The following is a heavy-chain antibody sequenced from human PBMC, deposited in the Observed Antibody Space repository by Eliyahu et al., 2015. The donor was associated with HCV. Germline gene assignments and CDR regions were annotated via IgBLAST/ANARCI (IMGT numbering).Heavy chain of an antibody. Sequence: QVQLVESGGGVVQPGRSLRLSXAASGFTFSXYGXXWVRQAPGKGLGWVAVIWYDGSNKYYADSVKGRFTISRDNSKNTLYLQMNSLRAEDTAVYYCARDGTRHQWLVLYYYYYYGMDVWGQGTTVTVSS. CDR2: IWYDGSNK. V-gene: IGHV3-33*08. D-gene: IGHD6-19*01. CDR3: ARDGTRHQWLVLYYYYYYGMDV. CDR1: GFTFSXYG. J-gene: IGHJ6*02.